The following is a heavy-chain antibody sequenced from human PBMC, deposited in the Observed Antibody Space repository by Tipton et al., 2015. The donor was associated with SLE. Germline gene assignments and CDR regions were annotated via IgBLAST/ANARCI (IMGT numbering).Heavy chain of an antibody. CDR3: ARDRGIAARGVFDY. CDR1: GGSISSGGYS. Sequence: LSLTCAVSGGSISSGGYSWSWIRQPPGKGLEWIGYVYHSGSTYYNPSLKSRVTISVDKSKNQFSLKLSSVTAADTAVYYCARDRGIAARGVFDYWGQGTLVTVSS. V-gene: IGHV4-30-2*01. D-gene: IGHD6-6*01. J-gene: IGHJ4*02. CDR2: VYHSGST.